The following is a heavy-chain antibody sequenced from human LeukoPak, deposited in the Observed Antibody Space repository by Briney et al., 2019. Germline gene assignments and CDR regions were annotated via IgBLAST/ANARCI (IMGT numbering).Heavy chain of an antibody. J-gene: IGHJ3*02. CDR3: ATDTVGPFDI. Sequence: SETLSLTCTVSGGSISSYYWSWIRQPPGKGLEWIGYIYYSGSTNYNPSLKSRVTISVDTSKNQFSPKLSSVTAADTAVYYCATDTVGPFDIWGQGTMVTVSS. D-gene: IGHD4-11*01. V-gene: IGHV4-59*01. CDR1: GGSISSYY. CDR2: IYYSGST.